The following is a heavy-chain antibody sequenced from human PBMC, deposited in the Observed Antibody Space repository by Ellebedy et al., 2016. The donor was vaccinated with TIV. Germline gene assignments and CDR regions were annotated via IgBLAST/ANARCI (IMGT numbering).Heavy chain of an antibody. Sequence: AASVKVSCKASGYTFTGYYMHWVRQAPGQGLEWMGWINPNNGGKKYAQKFQGRVTMTRDTSIRTAYMELSRLTSDDTAIYYCARQYRGGYGDFWFDPWGQGTLVTVSS. CDR2: INPNNGGK. CDR3: ARQYRGGYGDFWFDP. D-gene: IGHD4-17*01. V-gene: IGHV1-2*02. CDR1: GYTFTGYY. J-gene: IGHJ5*02.